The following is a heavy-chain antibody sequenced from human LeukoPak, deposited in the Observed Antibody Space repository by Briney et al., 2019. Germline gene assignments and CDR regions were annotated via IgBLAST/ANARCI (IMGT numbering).Heavy chain of an antibody. Sequence: SETLSLTCTVSGGSISSFYWNWIRQPPGKGLEWLGNVYYIGTTSYNSSLKSRVSISIDTSKDQFSLEVDSVTAEDTAVYYCARNTSSSPWFDPWGQGTLVTVSS. CDR1: GGSISSFY. J-gene: IGHJ5*02. CDR3: ARNTSSSPWFDP. CDR2: VYYIGTT. V-gene: IGHV4-59*01. D-gene: IGHD6-6*01.